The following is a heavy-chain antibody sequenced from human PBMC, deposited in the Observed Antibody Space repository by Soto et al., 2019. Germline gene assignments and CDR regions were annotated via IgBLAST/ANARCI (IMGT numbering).Heavy chain of an antibody. J-gene: IGHJ5*02. CDR2: IYYSGST. Sequence: PSETLSLTCTVSGGSISSGDYYWSWIRQPPGKGLEWIGYIYYSGSTYYNPSLKSRVTISVDTSKNQFSLKLSSVTAADTAVYYCARETPPYCSGGSCYGNWFDPWGQGTLVTVSS. D-gene: IGHD2-15*01. V-gene: IGHV4-30-4*01. CDR3: ARETPPYCSGGSCYGNWFDP. CDR1: GGSISSGDYY.